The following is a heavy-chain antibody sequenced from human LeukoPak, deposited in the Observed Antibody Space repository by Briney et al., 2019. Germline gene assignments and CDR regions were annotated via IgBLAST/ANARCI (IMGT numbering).Heavy chain of an antibody. CDR1: GYSFTSHY. Sequence: ASVKVSCKASGYSFTSHYMHWVRQAPGQGLEWMGWINPNSGGTNYAQKFQGRVTMTRDTSINTAYMELSRLTSDDTAVYFCSRDWLLGHSEGGFDYWGQGTLVTVSS. CDR3: SRDWLLGHSEGGFDY. J-gene: IGHJ4*02. V-gene: IGHV1-2*02. CDR2: INPNSGGT. D-gene: IGHD3-10*01.